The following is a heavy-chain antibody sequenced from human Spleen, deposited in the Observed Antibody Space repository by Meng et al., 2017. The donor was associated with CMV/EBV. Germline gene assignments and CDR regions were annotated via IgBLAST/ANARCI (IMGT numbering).Heavy chain of an antibody. CDR2: ISSSSSYI. CDR3: ARDDTSNYDY. D-gene: IGHD4-11*01. J-gene: IGHJ4*02. CDR1: GFSFSTYN. Sequence: GESLKISCAASGFSFSTYNMNWVRQAPGKGLEWVSFISSSSSYIYYADSVKGRFTISRDNAKNSLYLQMNSLRAEDTAVYYCARDDTSNYDYWGQGTLVTVSS. V-gene: IGHV3-21*01.